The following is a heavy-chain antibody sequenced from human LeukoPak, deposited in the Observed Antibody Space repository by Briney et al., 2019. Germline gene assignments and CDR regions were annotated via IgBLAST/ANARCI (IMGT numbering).Heavy chain of an antibody. J-gene: IGHJ4*02. V-gene: IGHV3-15*01. D-gene: IGHD3-10*01. CDR1: GITFTNAW. CDR3: TTERAGAFDY. Sequence: PGGSLRLSCAASGITFTNAWMTWVRRAPGKGLEWVGRIISKTDGGTANYAAPVKGRFTISRDDSKDTVYLQMNSLKTEDTAVYYCTTERAGAFDYWGQGTLVTVSS. CDR2: IISKTDGGTA.